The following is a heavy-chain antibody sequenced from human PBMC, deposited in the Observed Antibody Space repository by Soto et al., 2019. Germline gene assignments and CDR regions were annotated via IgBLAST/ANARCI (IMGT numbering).Heavy chain of an antibody. D-gene: IGHD6-13*01. CDR1: GASINDYY. J-gene: IGHJ5*02. CDR3: ARANSSTWYKLEYKWFDP. V-gene: IGHV4-59*01. CDR2: MHYSETT. Sequence: SETLSLTCTVSGASINDYYWSWIRQTPGKGLEWVGFMHYSETTKYNPSLKGRVNMSLDTSKNQVSLHLKSVTAADTAVYYCARANSSTWYKLEYKWFDPWGQGTLVTVSS.